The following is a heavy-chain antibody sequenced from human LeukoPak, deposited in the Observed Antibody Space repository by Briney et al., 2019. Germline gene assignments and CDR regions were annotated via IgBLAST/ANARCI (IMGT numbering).Heavy chain of an antibody. J-gene: IGHJ5*02. CDR1: GCSISSYY. D-gene: IGHD2-15*01. V-gene: IGHV4-59*07. CDR2: IYYSGCT. CDR3: ARIFVYCSGDSCYWGWFDP. Sequence: SYTLSLTRTVSGCSISSYYWRWIRQPPGTGLESIVDIYYSGCTNYSPSLKSRVTISVDTSKNQSSLKLSSVIAADTAVYSCARIFVYCSGDSCYWGWFDPWGQGTLVTVSS.